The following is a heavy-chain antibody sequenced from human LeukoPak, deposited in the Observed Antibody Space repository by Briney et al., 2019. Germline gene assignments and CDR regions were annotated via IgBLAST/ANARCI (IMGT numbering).Heavy chain of an antibody. CDR2: INHSGST. CDR3: ARARGIAAAGILNDY. V-gene: IGHV4-34*01. J-gene: IGHJ4*02. CDR1: GGSISSYY. Sequence: PSETLSLTCTVSGGSISSYYWSWIRQPPGKGLEWIGEINHSGSTNYNPSLKSRVTISVDTSKNQFSLKLSSVTAADTAVYYCARARGIAAAGILNDYWGQGTLVTVSS. D-gene: IGHD6-13*01.